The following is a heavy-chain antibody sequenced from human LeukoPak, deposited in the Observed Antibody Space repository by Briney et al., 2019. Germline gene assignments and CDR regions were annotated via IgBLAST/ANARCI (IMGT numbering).Heavy chain of an antibody. V-gene: IGHV1-18*01. CDR2: ISAYNGNT. J-gene: IGHJ1*01. CDR3: ARDEGYCSSTSCYTRSYFQR. D-gene: IGHD2-2*02. CDR1: GYTFTSYG. Sequence: EASVKVSCKASGYTFTSYGISWVRQAPGQGLEWMGWISAYNGNTNYAQKLQGRVTMTTDTSTSTAYMELRSLRSDDTAVYYCARDEGYCSSTSCYTRSYFQRWGQGTLVTVSS.